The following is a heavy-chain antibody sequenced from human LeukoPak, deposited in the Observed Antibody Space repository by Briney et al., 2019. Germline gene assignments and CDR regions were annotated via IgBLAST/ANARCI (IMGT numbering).Heavy chain of an antibody. D-gene: IGHD1-7*01. CDR2: ISYDGSNK. J-gene: IGHJ3*02. CDR1: GFTFSSYA. Sequence: PGGSLRLSCAASGFTFSSYAMHWVRQAPGKGLEWVAVISYDGSNKYYADSVKGRFTISRDSSKTTLYLQMNSLRAEDTAVYYCASGTYNWNYPQAFDIWGQGTMVTVSS. CDR3: ASGTYNWNYPQAFDI. V-gene: IGHV3-30-3*01.